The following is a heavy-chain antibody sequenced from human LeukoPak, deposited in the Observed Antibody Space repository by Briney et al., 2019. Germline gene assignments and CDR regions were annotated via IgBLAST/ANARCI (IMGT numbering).Heavy chain of an antibody. V-gene: IGHV3-30*18. Sequence: PGGSLRLSCAASGFTFSSYGMHWVRQAPGKGLEWVAVISYDGSNKYYADSVKGRFTISRDNSKNTLYLQMNSLRAEDTAGYYCAKEGYDSSGYSGYYGNDVWGQGTTVTVSS. CDR2: ISYDGSNK. CDR1: GFTFSSYG. D-gene: IGHD3-22*01. CDR3: AKEGYDSSGYSGYYGNDV. J-gene: IGHJ6*02.